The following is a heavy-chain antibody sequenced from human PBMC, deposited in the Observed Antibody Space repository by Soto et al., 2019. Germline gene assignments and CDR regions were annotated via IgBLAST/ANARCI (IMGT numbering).Heavy chain of an antibody. D-gene: IGHD4-17*01. CDR2: ISHSDTT. V-gene: IGHV4-30-2*01. CDR3: ARRGDFGGFDA. CDR1: GGAISSSTYS. J-gene: IGHJ3*01. Sequence: QLQLQESASGLVRPSQTLSLTCAVSGGAISSSTYSWPWIRRPPGEGLEWIGSISHSDTTYYNPSLKSRVTISVDRSKFQFSLNLTSLSAAATAVYFCARRGDFGGFDAWGQGSMFTVSS.